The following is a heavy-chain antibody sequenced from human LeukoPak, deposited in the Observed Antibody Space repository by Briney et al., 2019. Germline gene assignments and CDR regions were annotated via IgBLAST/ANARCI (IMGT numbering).Heavy chain of an antibody. V-gene: IGHV4-31*03. CDR3: ARATEGSDAFDI. CDR1: GGSISSGGYY. Sequence: PSQTLSLTCTVSGGSISSGGYYWSWIRQHPGKGLEWIGYIYYSGSTYYNPSLKSRVTIPVDTSKNQFSLKLSSVTAADTAVYYCARATEGSDAFDIWGQGTMVTVSS. J-gene: IGHJ3*02. D-gene: IGHD5-12*01. CDR2: IYYSGST.